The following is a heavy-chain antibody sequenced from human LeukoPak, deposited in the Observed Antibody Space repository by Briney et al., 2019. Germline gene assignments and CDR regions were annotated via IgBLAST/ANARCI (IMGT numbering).Heavy chain of an antibody. CDR1: GGSISSGGYY. V-gene: IGHV4-31*03. Sequence: TLSLTCTVSGGSISSGGYYWSWIRQHPGKGLEWIWYIYYSGSTYYNPSLKSRVTISVDTSKNQFSLKLSSVTAADTAVYYCARGYVIVGARGWYYFDYWGQGTLVTVSS. D-gene: IGHD1-26*01. CDR3: ARGYVIVGARGWYYFDY. J-gene: IGHJ4*02. CDR2: IYYSGST.